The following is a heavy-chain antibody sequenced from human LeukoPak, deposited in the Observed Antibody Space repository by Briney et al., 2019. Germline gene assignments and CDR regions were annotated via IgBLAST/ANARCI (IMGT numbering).Heavy chain of an antibody. V-gene: IGHV3-30*03. CDR2: ISYDGSNK. D-gene: IGHD5-18*01. J-gene: IGHJ4*02. Sequence: GGSLRLSCAASGFTFSSSGMHWVRQAPGKGLEWVAVISYDGSNKQYVDSVKGRFTISRDNAKNSLYLQMNSLRAEDTAVYYCAREDMTAMNYWGQGTLVTVSS. CDR1: GFTFSSSG. CDR3: AREDMTAMNY.